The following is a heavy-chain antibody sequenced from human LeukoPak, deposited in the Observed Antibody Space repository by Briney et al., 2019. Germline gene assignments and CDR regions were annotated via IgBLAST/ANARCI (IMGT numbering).Heavy chain of an antibody. V-gene: IGHV4-34*01. CDR3: ARARHYYDSSGYYYVGGRRAFDI. CDR1: GGSFSGYY. CDR2: INHSGST. D-gene: IGHD3-22*01. J-gene: IGHJ3*02. Sequence: SETLSLTCAVYGGSFSGYYWSWIRQPPGKGLEWIGEINHSGSTNYNPSLKSRLTISVDTSKNQFSLKLSSVTAADTAVYYCARARHYYDSSGYYYVGGRRAFDIWGQGTMVTVSS.